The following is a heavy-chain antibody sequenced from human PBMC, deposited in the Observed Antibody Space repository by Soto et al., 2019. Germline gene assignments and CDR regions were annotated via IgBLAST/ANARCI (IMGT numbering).Heavy chain of an antibody. CDR1: GFTFSDYY. J-gene: IGHJ5*02. CDR2: ISSSGSTI. V-gene: IGHV3-11*01. CDR3: ARWLVVPYSSSGDNWFDP. Sequence: QVQLVESGGGLDKPGGSLRLSCAASGFTFSDYYMSWIRQAPGKGLEWVSYISSSGSTIYYADSVKGRFTISRDNAKNSLYLQMNSLRAEDTAVYYCARWLVVPYSSSGDNWFDPWGQGTLVTVSS. D-gene: IGHD6-6*01.